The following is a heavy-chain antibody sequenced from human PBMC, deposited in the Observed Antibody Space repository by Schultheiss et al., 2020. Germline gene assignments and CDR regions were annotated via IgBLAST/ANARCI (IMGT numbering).Heavy chain of an antibody. CDR2: INHSGST. J-gene: IGHJ4*02. V-gene: IGHV4-39*07. Sequence: SETLSLTCTVSGGSISSSSYYWSWIRQPPGKGLEWIGEINHSGSTNYNPSLKSRVTISVDTSKNQFSLKLSSVTAADTAVYYCARVGQEYYYDSSGFRNFDYWGQGTLVTVSS. CDR1: GGSISSSSYY. CDR3: ARVGQEYYYDSSGFRNFDY. D-gene: IGHD3-22*01.